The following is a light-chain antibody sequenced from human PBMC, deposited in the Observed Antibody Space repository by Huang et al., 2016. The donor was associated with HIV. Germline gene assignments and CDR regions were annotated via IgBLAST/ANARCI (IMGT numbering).Light chain of an antibody. V-gene: IGKV1-5*03. CDR1: QSISSW. J-gene: IGKJ2*01. CDR2: KAS. Sequence: IQMTQSPSTLSASVGDTVTITCRASQSISSWLAWYQQKPGKAPKLLIYKASSLENGGPSRFSGSGSGTEFTLTISSLQPDDFATYYCQQYNSYLYTFGQGTKLEIK. CDR3: QQYNSYLYT.